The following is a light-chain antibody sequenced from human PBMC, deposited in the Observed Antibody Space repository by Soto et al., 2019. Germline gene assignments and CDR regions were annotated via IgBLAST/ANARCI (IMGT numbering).Light chain of an antibody. CDR1: QSVSSY. V-gene: IGKV3-11*01. CDR3: QQSSDWPLT. J-gene: IGKJ4*01. CDR2: DVS. Sequence: EIVLTQSPATLSLSPGERATLSCRASQSVSSYLAWYQQRPGQAPRLLIYDVSNGATGIPARFSGSGSGTDFTLTISSLEPEDFAGYYCQQSSDWPLTFGGGTKVEIK.